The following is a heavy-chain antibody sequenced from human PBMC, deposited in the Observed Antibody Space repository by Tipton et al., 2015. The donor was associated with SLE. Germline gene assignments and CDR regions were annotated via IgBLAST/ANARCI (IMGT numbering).Heavy chain of an antibody. J-gene: IGHJ6*02. CDR3: AKDRGYSSGWDAYYGMDV. D-gene: IGHD6-19*01. CDR1: GFTFSSYA. V-gene: IGHV3-23*01. Sequence: SLRLSCAASGFTFSSYAMSWVRQAPGKGLEWVSAISGSGGSTYYADSVKGRFTISRDNSKNTLYLQMNSLRAEDTAVYYCAKDRGYSSGWDAYYGMDVWGQGTTVTVSS. CDR2: ISGSGGST.